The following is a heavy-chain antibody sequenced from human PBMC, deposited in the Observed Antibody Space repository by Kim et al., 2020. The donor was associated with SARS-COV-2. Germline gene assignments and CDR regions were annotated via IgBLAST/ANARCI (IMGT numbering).Heavy chain of an antibody. V-gene: IGHV3-30*01. CDR2: VGDNGNTK. Sequence: GGSLRLSCVASGFTFNSYPMHWVRQSPVKGLEWVAVVGDNGNTKIYADSVKDRFTISRDNSKDTVFLQMDSLRIEDTALYYCAKEGHSSGRAGTFDVWGQGTKVTVSS. CDR3: AKEGHSSGRAGTFDV. CDR1: GFTFNSYP. D-gene: IGHD6-19*01. J-gene: IGHJ3*01.